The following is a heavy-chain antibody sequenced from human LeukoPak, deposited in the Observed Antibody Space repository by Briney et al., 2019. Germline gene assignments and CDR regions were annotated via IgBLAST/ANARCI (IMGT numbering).Heavy chain of an antibody. V-gene: IGHV4-4*07. D-gene: IGHD3-16*01. Sequence: PSETLSLTCILCGHSNRSSLLWVRQPAGKGLEWIGRIYTSGSTNYNPSLKSRVTISVDKSKNQFSLKLSSVTAADTAVYYWVKDKRLGYSDSWYWFDPWGQGTLVTVSS. J-gene: IGHJ5*02. CDR3: VKDKRLGYSDSWYWFDP. CDR1: GHSNRSSL. CDR2: IYTSGST.